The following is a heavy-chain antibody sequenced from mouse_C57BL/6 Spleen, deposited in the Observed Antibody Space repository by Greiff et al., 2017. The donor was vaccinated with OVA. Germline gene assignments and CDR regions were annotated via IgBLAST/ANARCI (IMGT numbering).Heavy chain of an antibody. Sequence: QVQLQQSGAELVRPGTSVKVSCKASGYAFTNYLIEWVKQRPGQGLEWIGVINPGSGGTNYNEKFKGKATLTADKSSSTAYMQLSSLTSEDSAVYFCARKHYYGSSDGYFDVWGTGTTVTVSS. J-gene: IGHJ1*03. CDR2: INPGSGGT. V-gene: IGHV1-54*01. CDR3: ARKHYYGSSDGYFDV. D-gene: IGHD1-1*01. CDR1: GYAFTNYL.